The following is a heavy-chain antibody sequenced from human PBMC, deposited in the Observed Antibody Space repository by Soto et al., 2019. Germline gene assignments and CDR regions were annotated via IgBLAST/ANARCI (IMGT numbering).Heavy chain of an antibody. CDR3: ARNPSTVDIAATGA. J-gene: IGHJ5*02. CDR2: IRNDGKTT. D-gene: IGHD5-12*01. V-gene: IGHV3-33*01. Sequence: LVESGGGVVQPGTSLRLSCAASGFAFSSNGMHWVRQAPGKGLEWVALIRNDGKTTSYAESVKGRFTISRDNSKNTLYLQMDSLRGADTAVYYCARNPSTVDIAATGAWGQGTLVTVSS. CDR1: GFAFSSNG.